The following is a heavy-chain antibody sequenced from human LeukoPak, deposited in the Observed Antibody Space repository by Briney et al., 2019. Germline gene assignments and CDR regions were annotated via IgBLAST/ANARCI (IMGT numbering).Heavy chain of an antibody. Sequence: GGSLRLSCAASGITFNGYTVNWVRQAPGKGLEWVSSISTNHGYIYYADSVRGRFTIPRGNAQKSVYLQMNNLRAEDTAVYYCARDLMFGLGPPLWGRGTTVTVSS. CDR1: GITFNGYT. D-gene: IGHD3/OR15-3a*01. J-gene: IGHJ6*02. V-gene: IGHV3-21*04. CDR3: ARDLMFGLGPPL. CDR2: ISTNHGYI.